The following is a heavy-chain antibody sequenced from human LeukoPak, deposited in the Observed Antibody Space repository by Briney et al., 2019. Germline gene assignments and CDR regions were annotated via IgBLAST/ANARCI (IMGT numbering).Heavy chain of an antibody. J-gene: IGHJ4*02. V-gene: IGHV4-30-2*01. CDR3: ARGFAAARVGDY. CDR1: GGSISSGGYY. Sequence: SQTLSLTCTVSGGSISSGGYYWSWIRQPPGKGLEWIGYIYHSGSTYYNPSLKSRVTISVDRSKNQFSLKLSSVTAADTAVYYCARGFAAARVGDYWGQGTLVTVSS. D-gene: IGHD6-6*01. CDR2: IYHSGST.